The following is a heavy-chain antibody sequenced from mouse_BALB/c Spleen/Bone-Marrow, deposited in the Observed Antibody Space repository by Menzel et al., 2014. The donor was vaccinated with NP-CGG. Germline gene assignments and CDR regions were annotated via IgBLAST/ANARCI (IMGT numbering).Heavy chain of an antibody. CDR1: GFTFSSYA. CDR2: INSGGSDT. J-gene: IGHJ1*01. V-gene: IGHV5-9-1*01. Sequence: DVMLVESGGGLVKPGGSLKLSCAASGFTFSSYAMSWVRQTPEKRLEWVAIINSGGSDTYYPDSVKGRFTISRDNDKNTLYLQMSSLRSEDTAMYYCARHGGGSSLWYFDVWGAGTTVTVSP. D-gene: IGHD1-1*01. CDR3: ARHGGGSSLWYFDV.